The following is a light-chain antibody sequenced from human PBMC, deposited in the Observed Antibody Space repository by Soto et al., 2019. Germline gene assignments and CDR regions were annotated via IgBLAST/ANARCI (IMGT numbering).Light chain of an antibody. V-gene: IGKV1-39*01. CDR2: AAS. J-gene: IGKJ1*01. CDR3: QESYSAPPWT. Sequence: DIQMTQSPSSLSASIGDRVTITCRASQTVNTYLNWYQQKPGQVPKVLIVAASRLQSGVPTRFSGSGSGTEFTLTISNLQPEDFATYYCQESYSAPPWTFGQGTKVDI. CDR1: QTVNTY.